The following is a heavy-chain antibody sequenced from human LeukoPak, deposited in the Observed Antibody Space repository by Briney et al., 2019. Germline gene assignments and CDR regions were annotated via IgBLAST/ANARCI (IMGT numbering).Heavy chain of an antibody. D-gene: IGHD3-10*01. J-gene: IGHJ4*02. V-gene: IGHV4-59*01. CDR1: GGSISSYY. CDR3: ARVVYYGSGSSISYYFDY. Sequence: SETLSLTCTVSGGSISSYYWSWIRQPPGKELEWIGYIYYSGSTNYNPSLRSRVAISVDTSKNQFSLKLSSVTAADTAVYYCARVVYYGSGSSISYYFDYWGQGTLVTVSS. CDR2: IYYSGST.